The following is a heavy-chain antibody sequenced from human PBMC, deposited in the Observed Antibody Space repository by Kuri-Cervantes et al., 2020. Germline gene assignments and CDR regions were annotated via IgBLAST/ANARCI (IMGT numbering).Heavy chain of an antibody. Sequence: GSLLLSCAVSGYSISSGYYWGWIRQPPGKGLEWIGYIYYSGNTKYNPSLKSRVTMSVDTSKNQFSLKLSSVTAADTAVYYCARGRPRRRQQLVAGGDYWGQGTLVTVSS. V-gene: IGHV4-38-2*01. CDR2: IYYSGNT. CDR1: GYSISSGYY. J-gene: IGHJ4*02. D-gene: IGHD6-13*01. CDR3: ARGRPRRRQQLVAGGDY.